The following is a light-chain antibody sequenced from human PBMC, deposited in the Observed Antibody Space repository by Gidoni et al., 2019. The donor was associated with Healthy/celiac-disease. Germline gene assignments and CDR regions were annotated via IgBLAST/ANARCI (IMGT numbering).Light chain of an antibody. Sequence: QSVLTQPPSASGTPGQRVTISCSGSSSNIGSNYVSWYQQLPGTAPKLLIYSNNQRPSGVPDRFSGSKSGTSASLAISGLRSEDEADYYCAAWDDSLSGLVVFGGGTKLTVL. V-gene: IGLV1-47*02. CDR1: SSNIGSNY. CDR3: AAWDDSLSGLVV. J-gene: IGLJ2*01. CDR2: SNN.